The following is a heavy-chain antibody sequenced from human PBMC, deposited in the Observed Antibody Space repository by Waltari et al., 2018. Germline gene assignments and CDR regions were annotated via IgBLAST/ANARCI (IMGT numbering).Heavy chain of an antibody. CDR2: IYYSGFT. Sequence: QVQLQESGPGLVKPSETLSLTCTVFGDSLRYYYWSWIRQPPGKGLEWIGFIYYSGFTNYNPSLMSRVTISLDMSRNQFSLKLTSVTAADTGVYYCARHGVAAARRLDPWGQGTLVTVSS. CDR3: ARHGVAAARRLDP. CDR1: GDSLRYYY. D-gene: IGHD6-13*01. J-gene: IGHJ5*02. V-gene: IGHV4-59*08.